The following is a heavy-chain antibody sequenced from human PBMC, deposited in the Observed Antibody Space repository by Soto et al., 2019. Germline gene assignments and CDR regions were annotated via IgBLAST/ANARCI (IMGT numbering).Heavy chain of an antibody. J-gene: IGHJ4*02. CDR3: ASNTYYYDSSGYYGDY. CDR2: IIPIFGTA. CDR1: GGTFSSYA. V-gene: IGHV1-69*06. Sequence: SVKVSCKASGGTFSSYAISWVRQAPGQGLEWMGGIIPIFGTANYAQKFQGRVTITADKSTSTAYMELSSLRSEDTAVYYCASNTYYYDSSGYYGDYWGQGTLVTVSS. D-gene: IGHD3-22*01.